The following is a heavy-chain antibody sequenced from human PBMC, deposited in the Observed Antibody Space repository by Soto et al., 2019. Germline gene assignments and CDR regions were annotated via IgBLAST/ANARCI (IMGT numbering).Heavy chain of an antibody. CDR2: INPNGGST. J-gene: IGHJ4*02. D-gene: IGHD6-19*01. CDR1: ADTFTSYY. V-gene: IGHV1-46*01. Sequence: ASVKVSCKAPADTFTSYYIHWVRQAPGHGLEWMGIINPNGGSTRFAQTFQGRITMTTDTSTSTVYMELSSLRSEDTAVYYCATDLTCIAVAAGCPLDYWGQGTLVTVSS. CDR3: ATDLTCIAVAAGCPLDY.